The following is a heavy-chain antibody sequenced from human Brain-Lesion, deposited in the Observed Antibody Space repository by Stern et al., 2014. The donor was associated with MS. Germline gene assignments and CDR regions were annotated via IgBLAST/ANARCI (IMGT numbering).Heavy chain of an antibody. Sequence: EVHLVESGGGLVQPGGSLRLSCAASGFTFSNYWMHWVRQAPGKGLVWVSRVNNDGRRTSYADSVKGRFTMSRDNAKNTLYLQMNSLRVEDTAIYHCARGERWFDSWGQGTLVTVSS. CDR2: VNNDGRRT. CDR3: ARGERWFDS. J-gene: IGHJ5*01. D-gene: IGHD3-10*01. CDR1: GFTFSNYW. V-gene: IGHV3-74*02.